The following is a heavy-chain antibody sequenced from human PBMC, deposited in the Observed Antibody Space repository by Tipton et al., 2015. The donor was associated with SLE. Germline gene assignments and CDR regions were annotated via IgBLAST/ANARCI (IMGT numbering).Heavy chain of an antibody. CDR2: INDSGIT. CDR1: GGSISSSSYY. V-gene: IGHV4-39*07. CDR3: ARGECSSSACYPRFYDY. D-gene: IGHD2-2*01. Sequence: LRLSCTVSGGSISSSSYYWGWIRQPPGKGLEWIGEINDSGITDYKSSPKSRVTISLDTSKNQFSLKMTSVTAADTALYFCARGECSSSACYPRFYDYWSQGALVTVSS. J-gene: IGHJ4*02.